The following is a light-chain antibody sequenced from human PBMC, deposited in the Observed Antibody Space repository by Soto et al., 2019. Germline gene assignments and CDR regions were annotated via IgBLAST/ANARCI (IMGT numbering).Light chain of an antibody. V-gene: IGLV1-44*01. J-gene: IGLJ2*01. CDR2: TNS. CDR1: SSNIGTNP. CDR3: AAWDDSLNGPV. Sequence: QAVVTQPPSASGTPGQRVSISCSGSSSNIGTNPVNWYQQLPGTAPKLLIYTNSQRPSGVPDRFSGSKSDTSASLAISGLQSADEADYYCAAWDDSLNGPVFGGGTKLTVL.